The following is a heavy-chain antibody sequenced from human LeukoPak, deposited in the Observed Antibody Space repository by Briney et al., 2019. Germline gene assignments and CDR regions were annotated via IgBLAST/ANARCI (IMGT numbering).Heavy chain of an antibody. CDR1: GTTFTNAW. D-gene: IGHD3-10*01. Sequence: KPGKSLRPSWAASGTTFTNAWMTGFXQAPGXGLELFGRIKSKIGGGARDYAAAVTDRFHISSDASRTTLYLQMNSLTTAATALYYCTTESLGGSRSYYNGHGVDIWGQGTLVTVSS. CDR2: IKSKIGGGAR. V-gene: IGHV3-15*01. CDR3: TTESLGGSRSYYNGHGVDI. J-gene: IGHJ3*02.